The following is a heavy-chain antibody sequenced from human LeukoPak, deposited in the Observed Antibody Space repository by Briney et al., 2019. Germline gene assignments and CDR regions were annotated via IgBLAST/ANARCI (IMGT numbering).Heavy chain of an antibody. J-gene: IGHJ6*02. V-gene: IGHV4-59*01. CDR2: IYYSGST. Sequence: SETLSLTCTVSGASISSYYWSWIRQPPGKGLEWIGYIYYSGSTNYNPSLKSRVTISVDTSKNQFSLKLSSVTAADTAVYYCARENYYYGMDVWGQGTTVTVSS. CDR3: ARENYYYGMDV. CDR1: GASISSYY.